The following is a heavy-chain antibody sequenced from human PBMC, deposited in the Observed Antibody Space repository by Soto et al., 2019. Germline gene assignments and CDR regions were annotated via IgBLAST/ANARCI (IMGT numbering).Heavy chain of an antibody. D-gene: IGHD3-3*01. V-gene: IGHV1-18*01. CDR1: GYTFTSYG. CDR3: ARGKLRFLEWLFGGAFDI. J-gene: IGHJ3*02. CDR2: ISAYNGNT. Sequence: SVKVSCKASGYTFTSYGISWVRQAPGQGLEWMGWISAYNGNTNYAQKLQGRVTMTTDTSTSTAYMELRSLRYDDTAVYYSARGKLRFLEWLFGGAFDIWGQGTMVTVSS.